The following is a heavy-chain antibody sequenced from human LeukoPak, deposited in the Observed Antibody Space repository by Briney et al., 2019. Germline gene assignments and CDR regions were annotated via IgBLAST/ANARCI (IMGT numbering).Heavy chain of an antibody. Sequence: KPSETLSLTCTVSGDSISSSSCYWGWIRQPPGKGLEWIGYIYYSGSTNYNPSLKSRVTISVDTSKNQFSLKLSSVTAADTAVYYCARAPWGSTYYFDYWGQGTLVTVSS. CDR1: GDSISSSSCY. CDR2: IYYSGST. V-gene: IGHV4-61*05. D-gene: IGHD2-2*01. CDR3: ARAPWGSTYYFDY. J-gene: IGHJ4*02.